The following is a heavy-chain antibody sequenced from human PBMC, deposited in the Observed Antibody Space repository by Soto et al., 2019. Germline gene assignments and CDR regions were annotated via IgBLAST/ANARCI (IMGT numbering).Heavy chain of an antibody. J-gene: IGHJ5*02. D-gene: IGHD2-2*01. V-gene: IGHV1-8*02. Sequence: QEQLVQSAAEVKKPGASVKVSCMTSGYTFNDYEINWVRQATGQGLEWIGWMNPTSGETGYAQRFQRRVTMTTSSSLSTAYLELSSLTSDDTAVYYCARIAMPARPRWYNWFDPWGQGTLVTVSS. CDR2: MNPTSGET. CDR1: GYTFNDYE. CDR3: ARIAMPARPRWYNWFDP.